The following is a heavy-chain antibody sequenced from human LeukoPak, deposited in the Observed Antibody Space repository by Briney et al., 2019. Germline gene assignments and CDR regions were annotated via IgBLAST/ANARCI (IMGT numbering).Heavy chain of an antibody. CDR3: AKDRSLLWFGARDAFDI. J-gene: IGHJ3*02. CDR2: INYNGANT. CDR1: GFSFDGYG. Sequence: GSLRLSCVASGFSFDGYGMSWVRQAPEKGLEWVSSINYNGANTAYVDSVKGRFTISRDNAKNSLYLQMNSLRAEDTAVYYCAKDRSLLWFGARDAFDIWGQGTMVTVSS. V-gene: IGHV3-20*04. D-gene: IGHD3-10*01.